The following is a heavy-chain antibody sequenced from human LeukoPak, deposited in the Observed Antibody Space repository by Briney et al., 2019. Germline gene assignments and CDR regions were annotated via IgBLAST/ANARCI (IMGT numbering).Heavy chain of an antibody. J-gene: IGHJ4*02. D-gene: IGHD5-24*01. V-gene: IGHV3-74*01. CDR2: ISDEGSHT. Sequence: GGSLRLSCAASGFTFSSYEMNWVRQDPGKGRVWVSRISDEGSHTFYADSVKGRFAMSRDNARNTLYLQMNSLRVEDTAVYYCARITGGYNLMDYWGQGTLVTVSS. CDR1: GFTFSSYE. CDR3: ARITGGYNLMDY.